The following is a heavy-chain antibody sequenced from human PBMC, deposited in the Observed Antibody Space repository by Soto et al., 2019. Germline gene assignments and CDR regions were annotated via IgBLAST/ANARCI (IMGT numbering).Heavy chain of an antibody. CDR3: TRDSVKQWPTPQNAFDI. Sequence: GGSLRLSCTASGFTFGDYAMSWFRQAPGKGLEWVGFIRSKAYGGTTEYAASVKGRFTISRDDSKSIAYLQMNSLKTEDTAVYYCTRDSVKQWPTPQNAFDIWGQGTMVTVSS. D-gene: IGHD6-19*01. CDR2: IRSKAYGGTT. CDR1: GFTFGDYA. J-gene: IGHJ3*02. V-gene: IGHV3-49*03.